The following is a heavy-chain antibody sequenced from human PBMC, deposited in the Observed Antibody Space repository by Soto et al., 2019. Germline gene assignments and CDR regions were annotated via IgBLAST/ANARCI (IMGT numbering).Heavy chain of an antibody. V-gene: IGHV1-8*01. CDR3: ARYYCSSTSCYLSYYYYYYMDV. J-gene: IGHJ6*03. CDR1: GDSFTSYD. CDR2: MNPNSGNT. D-gene: IGHD2-2*01. Sequence: ASVKLSCKASGDSFTSYDINWVRQATRQGLEWMGWMNPNSGNTGYAQKFQGRVTMTRNTSISTAYMELSSLRSEDTAVYYCARYYCSSTSCYLSYYYYYYMDVWGKGTTVTVS.